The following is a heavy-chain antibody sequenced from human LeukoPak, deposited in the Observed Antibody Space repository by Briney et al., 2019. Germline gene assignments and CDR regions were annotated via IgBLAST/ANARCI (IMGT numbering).Heavy chain of an antibody. CDR1: GFTFSSYA. CDR2: ISYDGSNK. V-gene: IGHV3-30-3*01. J-gene: IGHJ4*02. D-gene: IGHD3-3*01. Sequence: PGGSLRLSCAASGFTFSSYAMHWVRQAPGKGLEWVAVISYDGSNKYYADSVKGRFTISRDNSKNTLYLQMNSLRAEDTAVFYCARAASIFGVVRAIDYWGQGTLVTVSS. CDR3: ARAASIFGVVRAIDY.